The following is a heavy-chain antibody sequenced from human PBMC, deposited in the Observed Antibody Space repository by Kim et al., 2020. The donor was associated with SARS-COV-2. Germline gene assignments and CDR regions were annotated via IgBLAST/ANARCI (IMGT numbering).Heavy chain of an antibody. J-gene: IGHJ6*03. CDR2: MNPNSCNT. D-gene: IGHD2-2*01. Sequence: ASVKVSCKASGYTFTSYDINWVRQATGQGLEWMGWMNPNSCNTGYAQKFQGRVTMTRNTSISTAYMELSSLRSEDTAVYYCARGVVPAAILYYYYMDVWGNGTTVTVSS. CDR3: ARGVVPAAILYYYYMDV. CDR1: GYTFTSYD. V-gene: IGHV1-8*01.